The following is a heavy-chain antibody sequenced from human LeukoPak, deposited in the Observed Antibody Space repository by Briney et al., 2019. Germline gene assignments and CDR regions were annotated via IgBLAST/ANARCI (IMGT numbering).Heavy chain of an antibody. J-gene: IGHJ5*02. CDR3: TRDPPAVAINTYA. D-gene: IGHD6-13*01. CDR2: IYSGGET. V-gene: IGHV3-66*01. Sequence: GGSLRLSCAASGVSVSSNFMIWIRQAPGKGLEWVSLIYSGGETSYADSVKGRFSISRDNSKNTLYLQMNSLRVEDTAVYYCTRDPPAVAINTYAWGQGTLVTVSS. CDR1: GVSVSSNF.